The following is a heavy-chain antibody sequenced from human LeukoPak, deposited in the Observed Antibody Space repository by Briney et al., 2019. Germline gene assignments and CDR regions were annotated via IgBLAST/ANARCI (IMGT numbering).Heavy chain of an antibody. CDR2: IYYSGST. D-gene: IGHD2-15*01. Sequence: SETLSLTCTVSGGSISSYYWSWIRQPPGKGLEWIGYIYYSGSTNYNPSLKSRVTISVDTSKNQFSLNLSSVTAADTAVYYCARGRPYCSGGSCYSGYYYYMDVWGKGTTVTVSS. J-gene: IGHJ6*03. CDR3: ARGRPYCSGGSCYSGYYYYMDV. CDR1: GGSISSYY. V-gene: IGHV4-59*01.